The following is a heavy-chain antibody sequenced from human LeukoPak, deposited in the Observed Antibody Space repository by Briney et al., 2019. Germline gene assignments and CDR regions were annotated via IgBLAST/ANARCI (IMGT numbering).Heavy chain of an antibody. V-gene: IGHV4-4*09. CDR2: IYTTGST. D-gene: IGHD6-6*01. CDR3: ARHFPSVSGGLAARQFVYYFDY. J-gene: IGHJ4*02. CDR1: DVSISHYY. Sequence: PSETLSLTCTASDVSISHYYYSWIRQPPGKGLEWIGSIYTTGSTNYYNPSLKSRVTISVDTSKSQISLNVNSVTAADTAVYYCARHFPSVSGGLAARQFVYYFDYWGQGTLVTVSS.